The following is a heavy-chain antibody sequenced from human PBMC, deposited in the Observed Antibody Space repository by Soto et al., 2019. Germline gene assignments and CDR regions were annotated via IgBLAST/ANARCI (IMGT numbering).Heavy chain of an antibody. CDR1: GGSISSYY. D-gene: IGHD3-3*01. Sequence: SETLSLTCTVSGGSISSYYWSWIRQPPGKGLEWIGYIYYSGSTNYNPSLKSRVTISVDTSKNQFSLKLSSVTAAGTAVYYCARDCGRFLECYGMDVWGQGTTVTVSS. CDR2: IYYSGST. CDR3: ARDCGRFLECYGMDV. J-gene: IGHJ6*02. V-gene: IGHV4-59*01.